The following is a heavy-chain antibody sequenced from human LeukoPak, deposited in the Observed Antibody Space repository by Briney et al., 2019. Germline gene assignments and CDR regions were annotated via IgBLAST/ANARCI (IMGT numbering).Heavy chain of an antibody. D-gene: IGHD3-16*02. Sequence: PSETLSLTCTVSGGSISSYYWNWIRQPPGKGLEWIGEINHSGSTNYNPSLKSRVTISVDTSKNQFSLKLSSVTAADTAVYYCARKSSYDYVWGSYRPYFDYWGQGTLVTVSS. CDR2: INHSGST. J-gene: IGHJ4*02. CDR1: GGSISSYY. V-gene: IGHV4-34*01. CDR3: ARKSSYDYVWGSYRPYFDY.